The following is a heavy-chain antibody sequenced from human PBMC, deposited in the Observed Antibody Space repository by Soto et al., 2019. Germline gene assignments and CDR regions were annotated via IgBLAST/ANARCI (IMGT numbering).Heavy chain of an antibody. V-gene: IGHV4-30-4*01. Sequence: SETLSLTCTVSGGSISSGDYYWSWIRQPPGKGLEWIGYIYYSGSTYYNPSLKSRVTISVDTSKNQFSLKLSSVTAADSAVYYCARVALAAANSFDYWGQGTLVTVSS. CDR3: ARVALAAANSFDY. CDR1: GGSISSGDYY. CDR2: IYYSGST. D-gene: IGHD6-13*01. J-gene: IGHJ4*02.